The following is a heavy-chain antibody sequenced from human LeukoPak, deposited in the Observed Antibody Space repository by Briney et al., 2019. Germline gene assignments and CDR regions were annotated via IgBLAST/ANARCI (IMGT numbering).Heavy chain of an antibody. CDR3: ARGARGYSYG. V-gene: IGHV4-61*01. D-gene: IGHD5-18*01. J-gene: IGHJ4*01. CDR1: GGSVSSGSYY. Sequence: SETLSLTCNVSGGSVSSGSYYWSWIRQPPGKGLEWIGYIYNSGTTNYNPSLKSRVTISVDSSKNQFSLKLTSVTAADTAVYYCARGARGYSYGWGRGTLVTVSS. CDR2: IYNSGTT.